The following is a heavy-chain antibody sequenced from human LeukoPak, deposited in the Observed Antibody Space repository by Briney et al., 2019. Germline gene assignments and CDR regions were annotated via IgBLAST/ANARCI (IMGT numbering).Heavy chain of an antibody. Sequence: GGSLRLSCAASGFTFSSYWMHWVRQAPGKGLVWVSRINSDGSSTSYADSVKGRFTISRDNAKNTLYLQMNSLRAEDTAVYYCARAPTDPGDTAMVDDYWGHGTLVTVSS. J-gene: IGHJ4*01. D-gene: IGHD5-18*01. CDR1: GFTFSSYW. V-gene: IGHV3-74*01. CDR2: INSDGSST. CDR3: ARAPTDPGDTAMVDDY.